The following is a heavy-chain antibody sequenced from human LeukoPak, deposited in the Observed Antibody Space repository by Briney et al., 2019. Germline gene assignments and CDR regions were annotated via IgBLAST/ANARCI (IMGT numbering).Heavy chain of an antibody. CDR1: GFTFNTYA. CDR2: ISDSGGST. D-gene: IGHD2-15*01. V-gene: IGHV3-23*01. CDR3: AKGKGSSSSSIDW. Sequence: GGSLRLSCAASGFTFNTYAMNWVRQAPGKGLEWVSAISDSGGSTYYADSVKGRFTISRDNSKNTVYLHIHRLRAEDTAVYYCAKGKGSSSSSIDWWGQGTLVTVSS. J-gene: IGHJ4*02.